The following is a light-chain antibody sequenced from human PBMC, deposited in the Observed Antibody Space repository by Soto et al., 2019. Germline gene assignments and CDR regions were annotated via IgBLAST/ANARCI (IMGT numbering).Light chain of an antibody. V-gene: IGLV1-40*01. J-gene: IGLJ3*02. CDR2: GNS. CDR3: QSYDSSLSGWV. Sequence: QSVLTQPPSVSGAPGQRVTISCTESSSNIGAGYDVHWYQQLPGTAPKLLIYGNSNRPSGVPDRFSGSKSGTSASLAITGRQDEDEADDYCQSYDSSLSGWVFGGGTKLTVL. CDR1: SSNIGAGYD.